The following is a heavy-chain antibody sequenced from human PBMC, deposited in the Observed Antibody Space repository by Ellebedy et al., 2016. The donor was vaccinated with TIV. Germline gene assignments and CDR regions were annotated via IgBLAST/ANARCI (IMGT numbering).Heavy chain of an antibody. CDR1: GFTFDDYT. CDR2: ITGDATT. J-gene: IGHJ4*02. CDR3: VKGASSGSWVTMEY. D-gene: IGHD2-15*01. V-gene: IGHV3-23*01. Sequence: GGSLRLSCAASGFTFDDYTMHWVRQAPGKGLEWVSAITGDATTYFADSVKGRFTISRDNFRNTLYLQMNSLRVEDTALYYCVKGASSGSWVTMEYWGQGALVTVSS.